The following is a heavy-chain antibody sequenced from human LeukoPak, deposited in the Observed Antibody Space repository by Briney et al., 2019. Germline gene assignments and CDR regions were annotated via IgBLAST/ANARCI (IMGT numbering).Heavy chain of an antibody. CDR2: ISRSSSYI. J-gene: IGHJ5*02. Sequence: GGSLRLSCVASGFTFSTYTMNWVRQAPGKGLEWVSSISRSSSYIYYIDSVKGRFTISRDNAKNTLYLQMNSLRAEDTAIYYCARVRYYGSGQNNWFDPWGQGTLVTVSS. D-gene: IGHD3-10*01. V-gene: IGHV3-21*01. CDR1: GFTFSTYT. CDR3: ARVRYYGSGQNNWFDP.